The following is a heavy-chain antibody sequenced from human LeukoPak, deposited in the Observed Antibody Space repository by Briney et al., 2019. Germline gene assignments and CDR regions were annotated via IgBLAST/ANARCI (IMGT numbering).Heavy chain of an antibody. CDR1: GLNFNTYD. J-gene: IGHJ6*02. CDR2: FGTSRTHI. V-gene: IGHV3-23*01. CDR3: AARLPLYGMDV. D-gene: IGHD2-21*02. Sequence: GGSLRLSCVGSGLNFNTYDLTWVRQAPGKGLEWVALFGTSRTHIFYADSVEGRFAISRDNSKNTVYLQMNSLRVEDAAVYYCAARLPLYGMDVWGQGTTVTVSS.